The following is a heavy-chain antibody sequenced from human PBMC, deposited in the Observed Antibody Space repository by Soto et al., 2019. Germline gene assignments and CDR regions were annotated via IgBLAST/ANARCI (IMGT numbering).Heavy chain of an antibody. D-gene: IGHD1-26*01. CDR3: ARGRVDGGELDW. Sequence: VQLVESRGGVVQPGRSLRLSCAASGFTFRTYGMYWVRHAPGKGLEWVAVIWYDASNKYYADSVKGRFTISRDNSENTLYLQMNSLRAEDTAVYYCARGRVDGGELDWWGQGTLVTVSS. CDR1: GFTFRTYG. V-gene: IGHV3-33*01. J-gene: IGHJ4*02. CDR2: IWYDASNK.